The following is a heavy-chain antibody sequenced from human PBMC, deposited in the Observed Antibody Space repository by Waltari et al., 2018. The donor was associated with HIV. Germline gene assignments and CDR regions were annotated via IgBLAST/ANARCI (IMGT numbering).Heavy chain of an antibody. J-gene: IGHJ4*02. CDR2: IYWDDDK. CDR1: GFSLSTSGVG. Sequence: QITLKESGPPLVKPTQTLTLTCPFSGFSLSTSGVGVGWIRQPPGKALEWLALIYWDDDKRYSPSLKSRLTITKDTSKNQVVLTMTNMDPVDTATYYCAHILVRWLQLGYWGQGTLVTVSS. V-gene: IGHV2-5*02. CDR3: AHILVRWLQLGY. D-gene: IGHD5-12*01.